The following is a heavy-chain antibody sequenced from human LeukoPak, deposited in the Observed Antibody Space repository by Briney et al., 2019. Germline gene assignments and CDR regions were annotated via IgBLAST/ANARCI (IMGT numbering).Heavy chain of an antibody. Sequence: GGSLRLSCAASGFSFSSYAMTWVRPAPGKGLEWVSALSASGGTTYYADSVKGRFTTSRDNSKNTLYLQMNSLRAEDTAVYYCAKLPREYCSSTSCPNWFDTWGQGTLVTVSS. V-gene: IGHV3-23*01. D-gene: IGHD2-2*01. CDR3: AKLPREYCSSTSCPNWFDT. J-gene: IGHJ5*02. CDR2: LSASGGTT. CDR1: GFSFSSYA.